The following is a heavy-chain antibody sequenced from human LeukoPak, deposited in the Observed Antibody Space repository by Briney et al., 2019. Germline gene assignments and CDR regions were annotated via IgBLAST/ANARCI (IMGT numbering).Heavy chain of an antibody. CDR2: IRYDGSNK. Sequence: GGSLRLSCAASGFTFRNYAMHWVRQAPGKGLEWVAFIRYDGSNKYYADSVKGRFTISRDNSKNTLYLQMNSLRAEDTAVYYCAKDYVQYSSSSPDYWGQGTLVTVSS. CDR3: AKDYVQYSSSSPDY. CDR1: GFTFRNYA. D-gene: IGHD6-6*01. J-gene: IGHJ4*02. V-gene: IGHV3-30*02.